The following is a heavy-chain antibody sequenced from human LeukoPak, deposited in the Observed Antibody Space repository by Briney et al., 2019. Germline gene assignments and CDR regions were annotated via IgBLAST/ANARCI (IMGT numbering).Heavy chain of an antibody. J-gene: IGHJ5*02. CDR2: INPNSGGT. CDR1: GYTFTGYY. Sequence: AASVKVSFKASGYTFTGYYMHWVRQAPGQGLEWMGWINPNSGGTNYAQKFQGRVTMTRDTSISTAYMKLSRLRSDDTAVYYCARADCSSTSCYGGRNWFDPWGQGTLVTVSS. D-gene: IGHD2-2*01. CDR3: ARADCSSTSCYGGRNWFDP. V-gene: IGHV1-2*02.